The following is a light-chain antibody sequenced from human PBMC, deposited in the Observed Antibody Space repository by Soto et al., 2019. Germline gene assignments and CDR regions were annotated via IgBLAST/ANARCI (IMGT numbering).Light chain of an antibody. CDR2: AAS. CDR3: QQSYSTPWT. V-gene: IGKV1-39*01. J-gene: IGKJ1*01. CDR1: QSISSW. Sequence: IRMTQSPSTLSPSLAARFTITCRESQSISSWLDWYQQKPGKAPKLLIYAASNLQSGVPSRFSGSGSGTDFTLNISGLQPEDFATYYCQQSYSTPWTFGQGTKVDIK.